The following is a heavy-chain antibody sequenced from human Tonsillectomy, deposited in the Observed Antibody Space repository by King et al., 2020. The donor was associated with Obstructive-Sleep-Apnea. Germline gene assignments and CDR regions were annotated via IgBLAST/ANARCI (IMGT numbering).Heavy chain of an antibody. Sequence: QLVQSGAEVSKPGASVKVSCKASGYSFSDYYIHWVRQAPGQGLEWMGWINPSSGGTNSPQKVQGWVTMTGDTSISTAYMELGRLRSDDTAVYYCARDLNRGPYYYDSSGHALFDYWGQGTLVTVSS. D-gene: IGHD3-22*01. J-gene: IGHJ4*02. CDR2: INPSSGGT. CDR1: GYSFSDYY. CDR3: ARDLNRGPYYYDSSGHALFDY. V-gene: IGHV1-2*04.